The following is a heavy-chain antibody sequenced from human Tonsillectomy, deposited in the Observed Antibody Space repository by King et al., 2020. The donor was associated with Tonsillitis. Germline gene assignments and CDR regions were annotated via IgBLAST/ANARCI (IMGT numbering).Heavy chain of an antibody. CDR2: INHSGST. J-gene: IGHJ6*03. V-gene: IGHV4-34*01. D-gene: IGHD2-2*01. Sequence: VQLQQWGAGLLKPSETLSLTCAVSGGSFSGYYWSWIRQPPGKGLEWIGEINHSGSTNYNPSLKSRVTISVDTSKNQFSLKLSSVTAADTAVYYCARGDIVVVPARGAGYYCYMDVWGKGTTVTVSS. CDR3: ARGDIVVVPARGAGYYCYMDV. CDR1: GGSFSGYY.